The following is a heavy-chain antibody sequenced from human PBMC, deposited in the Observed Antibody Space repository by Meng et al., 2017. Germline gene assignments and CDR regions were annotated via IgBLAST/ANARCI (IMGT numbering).Heavy chain of an antibody. CDR1: GYNSPDYY. Sequence: VRLVYAETDGKTLGPPAKVPTNTSGYNSPDYYICGWRRAPGQGLEWMGRINPKSGDTHYAQKFQARVTMTGDTSISTAYMELSGLRSDDTAMYYCARDEDISAAGKLFGDYWGQGTLVTVSS. CDR3: ARDEDISAAGKLFGDY. V-gene: IGHV1-2*06. CDR2: INPKSGDT. J-gene: IGHJ4*02. D-gene: IGHD6-25*01.